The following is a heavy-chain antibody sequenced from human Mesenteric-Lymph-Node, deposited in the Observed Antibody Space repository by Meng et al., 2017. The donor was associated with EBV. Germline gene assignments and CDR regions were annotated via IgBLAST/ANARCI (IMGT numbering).Heavy chain of an antibody. CDR2: IYHSGRT. CDR1: GGSITRTTW. V-gene: IGHV4-4*02. CDR3: AGASDISGYYGGLDY. J-gene: IGHJ4*02. D-gene: IGHD3-22*01. Sequence: QWRLWESGPGLVKPSGTLFLTCTVSGGSITRTTWWNWVRQPPGKGLEWIGEIYHSGRTNCKPSLQSRVTMSVDKSQNHFSLKLTSVTAADTAVYYCAGASDISGYYGGLDYWGQGILVTVSS.